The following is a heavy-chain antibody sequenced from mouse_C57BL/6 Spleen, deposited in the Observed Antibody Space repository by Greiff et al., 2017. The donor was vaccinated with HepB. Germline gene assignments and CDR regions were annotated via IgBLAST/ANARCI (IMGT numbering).Heavy chain of an antibody. Sequence: VKLVESGAELVRPGASVTLSCKASGYTFTDYEMHWVKQTPVHGLEWIGAIDPETGGTAYNQKFKGKAILTADKSSSTAYMELRSLTSEDSAVYYCTREGANWGFAYWGQGTLVTVSA. CDR3: TREGANWGFAY. CDR2: IDPETGGT. J-gene: IGHJ3*01. D-gene: IGHD4-1*01. CDR1: GYTFTDYE. V-gene: IGHV1-15*01.